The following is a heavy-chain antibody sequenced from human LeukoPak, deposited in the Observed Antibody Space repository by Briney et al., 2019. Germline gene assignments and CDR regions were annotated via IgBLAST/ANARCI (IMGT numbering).Heavy chain of an antibody. D-gene: IGHD6-19*01. CDR1: GYTFTSYG. Sequence: ASVKVSCKASGYTFTSYGISWVRQAPGQGLEWMGWISAYNGNTNYAQKLHGRVTMTTDTSTSTAYMELRSLRSDDTAVYYCANDGAVEGREHSGWYPVSPSYYYYGMDVWGQGTTVTVSS. CDR3: ANDGAVEGREHSGWYPVSPSYYYYGMDV. J-gene: IGHJ6*02. V-gene: IGHV1-18*01. CDR2: ISAYNGNT.